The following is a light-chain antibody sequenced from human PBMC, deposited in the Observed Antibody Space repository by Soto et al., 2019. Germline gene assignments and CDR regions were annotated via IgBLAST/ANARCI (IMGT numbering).Light chain of an antibody. Sequence: DIVMTQSPDALAVSLGERATIKGKSSQSLLYNVNNKNYLGWYQQKAGQPPKLLLYWASYRESGVPDRFSGSGSGTDFALTISSLQAEDVAVYYCQQYYDTPWTFGQGTKVDI. CDR3: QQYYDTPWT. CDR1: QSLLYNVNNKNY. V-gene: IGKV4-1*01. J-gene: IGKJ1*01. CDR2: WAS.